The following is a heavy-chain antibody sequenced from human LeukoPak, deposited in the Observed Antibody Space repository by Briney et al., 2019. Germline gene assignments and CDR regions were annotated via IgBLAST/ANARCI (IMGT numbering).Heavy chain of an antibody. J-gene: IGHJ6*03. D-gene: IGHD6-19*01. V-gene: IGHV4-34*01. Sequence: SETLSLTCAVYGGSFSGYYWSWIRQPPGKGREGMGELNHRGSTNYNPSLKSRVTISVDTSKNQFSLKLSSVTAADTAVYYCARDRHSSGWYYYYYMDVWGKGTTVTVSS. CDR2: LNHRGST. CDR1: GGSFSGYY. CDR3: ARDRHSSGWYYYYYMDV.